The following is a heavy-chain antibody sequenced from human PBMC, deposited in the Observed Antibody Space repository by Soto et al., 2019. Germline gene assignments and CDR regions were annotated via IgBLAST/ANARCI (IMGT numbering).Heavy chain of an antibody. V-gene: IGHV4-4*02. CDR3: ASGSYCSGGSCSPFYYYYMDV. D-gene: IGHD2-15*01. J-gene: IGHJ6*03. CDR1: SGSIRSSNW. CDR2: IHHSGST. Sequence: SETLSLTCAVSSGSIRSSNWWSWVRQPPGKGLEWIGEIHHSGSTNYNPSLKSRVTILVDKSKNQFSLNLSSVTAADTAVYYCASGSYCSGGSCSPFYYYYMDVWGKGTTVTVSS.